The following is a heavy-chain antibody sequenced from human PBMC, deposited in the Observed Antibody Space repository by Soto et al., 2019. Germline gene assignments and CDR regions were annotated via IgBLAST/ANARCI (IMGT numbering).Heavy chain of an antibody. V-gene: IGHV1-69*13. J-gene: IGHJ3*02. CDR3: ARPGGRADGYQQPDAFDI. Sequence: GASVKVSCKASGGTFSSYAISWVRQAPGQGLEWMGGIIPIFGAANYAQKFQGRVTITADESTSTAYMELSSLRSEDTAVYYCARPGGRADGYQQPDAFDIWGQGTMVPVSS. CDR1: GGTFSSYA. CDR2: IIPIFGAA. D-gene: IGHD5-12*01.